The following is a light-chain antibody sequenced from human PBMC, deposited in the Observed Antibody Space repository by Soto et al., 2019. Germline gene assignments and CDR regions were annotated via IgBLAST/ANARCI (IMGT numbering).Light chain of an antibody. CDR1: QSGSSN. V-gene: IGKV3-15*01. CDR3: QQYNNWPPLT. Sequence: DIVMTQSPATLPVSPGERATLSCRASQSGSSNLAWYQQKPGQAPRLLIYGASSRATGVPARFSGSGSGTEFTLTISSLQSEDFAVYYCQQYNNWPPLTFGGGTKVDIK. CDR2: GAS. J-gene: IGKJ4*01.